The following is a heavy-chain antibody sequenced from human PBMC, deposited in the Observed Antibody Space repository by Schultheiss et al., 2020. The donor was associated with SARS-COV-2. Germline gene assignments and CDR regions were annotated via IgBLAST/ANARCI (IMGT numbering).Heavy chain of an antibody. CDR1: GFTFSSYW. V-gene: IGHV3-74*01. J-gene: IGHJ6*02. CDR2: INSDGSST. CDR3: TTLYSSGWYYYYGMDV. Sequence: GGSLRLSCAASGFTFSSYWMHWVRQAPGKGLVWVSRINSDGSSTSYADSVKGRFTISRDNAKNTLYLQMNSLRAEDTAVYYCTTLYSSGWYYYYGMDVWGQGTTVTVSS. D-gene: IGHD6-19*01.